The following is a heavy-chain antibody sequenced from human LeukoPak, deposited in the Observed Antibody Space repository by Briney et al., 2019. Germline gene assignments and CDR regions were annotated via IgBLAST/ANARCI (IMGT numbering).Heavy chain of an antibody. J-gene: IGHJ4*02. Sequence: PSETLSLTCTVSGGSISTYYWSWIRQPAGKGLEWIGRIYTSGSTNYNPSLKSRVTMSVDTSKNQFSLKLSSVTAADTAVYYCARARVYNWNDAYYFDYWGQGTLVTVSS. D-gene: IGHD1-1*01. CDR1: GGSISTYY. V-gene: IGHV4-4*07. CDR3: ARARVYNWNDAYYFDY. CDR2: IYTSGST.